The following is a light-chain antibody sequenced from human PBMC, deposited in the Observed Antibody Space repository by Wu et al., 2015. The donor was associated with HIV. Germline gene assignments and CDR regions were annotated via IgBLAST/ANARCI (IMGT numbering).Light chain of an antibody. V-gene: IGKV3-20*01. Sequence: EIVLTQPPGTLSLSPGERATLSCRASQSVSSSSLAWYQQKPGQAPRLLIYGATSRAIGTPDRFSGDGSEKDFTLTISRVEPEDFAVYYCQQYSDSIRTFGQGTKVELK. J-gene: IGKJ1*01. CDR1: QSVSSSS. CDR3: QQYSDSIRT. CDR2: GAT.